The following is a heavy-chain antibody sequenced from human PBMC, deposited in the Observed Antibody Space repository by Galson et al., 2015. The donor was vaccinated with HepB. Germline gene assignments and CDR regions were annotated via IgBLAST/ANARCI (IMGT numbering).Heavy chain of an antibody. J-gene: IGHJ4*02. D-gene: IGHD3-16*01. CDR3: ARVGGGYSHFDY. CDR2: IYYSGST. CDR1: GGSISSGGYY. V-gene: IGHV4-31*03. Sequence: TLSLTCTVSGGSISSGGYYWSWIRQHPGKGLEWIGYIYYSGSTYYNPSLKSRVTISVDTSKNQFSLKLSSVTAADTAVYYCARVGGGYSHFDYWGQGTLVTVSS.